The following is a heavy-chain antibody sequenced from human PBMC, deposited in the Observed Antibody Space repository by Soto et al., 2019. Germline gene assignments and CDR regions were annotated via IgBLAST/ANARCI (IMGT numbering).Heavy chain of an antibody. J-gene: IGHJ5*02. CDR1: GYTCTVYY. V-gene: IGHV1-2*02. CDR2: INPNSGGT. CDR3: ARDIAVAVAGTWFDP. Sequence: GGSVKVSCKASGYTCTVYYMHCVVRSPLQGLEGMGWINPNSGGTNYAQKFQGRVTMTRDTSISTAYMELSRLRSDDTAVYYCARDIAVAVAGTWFDPWGQGTLVTVSS. D-gene: IGHD6-19*01.